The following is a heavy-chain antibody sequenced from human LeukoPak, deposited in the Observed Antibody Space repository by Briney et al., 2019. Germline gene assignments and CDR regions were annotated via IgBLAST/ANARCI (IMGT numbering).Heavy chain of an antibody. CDR1: GFTFSSYA. D-gene: IGHD1-1*01. Sequence: GGSLRLSCTASGFTFSSYAMSWVRQAPGKGLEWVSAISGSGGSTYYADSVKGRFTISRDNSKNTLYLQMNSLRAEDTAVHYCAKTFSLEPEDYWGQGTLVTVSS. CDR2: ISGSGGST. J-gene: IGHJ4*02. V-gene: IGHV3-23*01. CDR3: AKTFSLEPEDY.